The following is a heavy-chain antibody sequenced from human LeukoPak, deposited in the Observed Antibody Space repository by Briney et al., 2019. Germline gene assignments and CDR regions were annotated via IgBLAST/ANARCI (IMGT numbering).Heavy chain of an antibody. D-gene: IGHD3-22*01. CDR1: GFTFSTYW. CDR3: ASGYYSRRFDY. V-gene: IGHV3-7*01. CDR2: IKEDGSEK. J-gene: IGHJ4*02. Sequence: GGSLRFSCAASGFTFSTYWMSWVRQAPGKGLEWVANIKEDGSEKYYVDSVKGRFTISRDNAKNSLYLQMNSLRAEDTAVYYCASGYYSRRFDYWGQGTLVTVSS.